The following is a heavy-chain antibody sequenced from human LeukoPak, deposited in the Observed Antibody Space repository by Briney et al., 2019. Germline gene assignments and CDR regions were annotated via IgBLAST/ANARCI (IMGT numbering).Heavy chain of an antibody. CDR1: GGSISSGGYY. V-gene: IGHV4-31*03. Sequence: SETLSLTCTVSGGSISSGGYYWSWIRQHPGKGLEWIGYIYYSGSTYYNPSLKSRVTISVDTSKNQFSLKLSSVTAADTAVYYCARGPRYYDSIAGGYFDYWGQGTLVPSPQ. CDR2: IYYSGST. CDR3: ARGPRYYDSIAGGYFDY. D-gene: IGHD3-22*01. J-gene: IGHJ4*02.